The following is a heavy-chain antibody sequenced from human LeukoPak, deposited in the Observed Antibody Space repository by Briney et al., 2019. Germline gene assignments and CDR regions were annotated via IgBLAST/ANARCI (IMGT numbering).Heavy chain of an antibody. CDR2: VYFGGST. CDR1: GDSISTGGYY. Sequence: SETLSLTCTVSGDSISTGGYYWRWVRQHPGRGLEWLGNVYFGGSTNYNPSLKPRVAISVDTSKNQFFLNLTSVTVADTAVYYCARVQTYFFDSRGLFYFDYWGQGTLVTVSS. D-gene: IGHD3-22*01. V-gene: IGHV4-31*02. J-gene: IGHJ4*02. CDR3: ARVQTYFFDSRGLFYFDY.